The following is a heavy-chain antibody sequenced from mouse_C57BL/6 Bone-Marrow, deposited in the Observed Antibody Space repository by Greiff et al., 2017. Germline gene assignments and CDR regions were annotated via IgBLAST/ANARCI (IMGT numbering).Heavy chain of an antibody. V-gene: IGHV1-15*01. J-gene: IGHJ2*01. Sequence: QVHVKQSGAELVRPGASVTLSCKASGYTFTDYEMHWVKQTPVHGLEWIGAIDPETGGTAYNQKFKGKAILTADKSSSTAYMELRSLTSEDSAVYYCTRSPIYYDYDEGFYFDYWGQGTTLTVSS. CDR2: IDPETGGT. CDR3: TRSPIYYDYDEGFYFDY. CDR1: GYTFTDYE. D-gene: IGHD2-4*01.